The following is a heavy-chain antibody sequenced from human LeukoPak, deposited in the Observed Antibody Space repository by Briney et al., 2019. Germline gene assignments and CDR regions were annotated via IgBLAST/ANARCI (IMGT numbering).Heavy chain of an antibody. Sequence: ASVKVSCKASGYTFTGYYMHWVRQAPGQGLEWMGWINPNSGGTNYAQKFQGRVTMTRDTSISTAYMELSRLRSDDTAVYYCAKLMDNNYDGSAFDYWGQGTLVTVSS. J-gene: IGHJ4*02. D-gene: IGHD3-22*01. V-gene: IGHV1-2*02. CDR1: GYTFTGYY. CDR2: INPNSGGT. CDR3: AKLMDNNYDGSAFDY.